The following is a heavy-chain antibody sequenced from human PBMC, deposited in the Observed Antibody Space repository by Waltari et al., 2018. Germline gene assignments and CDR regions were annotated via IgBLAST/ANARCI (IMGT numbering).Heavy chain of an antibody. D-gene: IGHD2-21*01. CDR1: GFTFDDYA. Sequence: EVQLVESGGGLVQPGRSLRLSCAASGFTFDDYAMHWVRQATGKGLEWVSGISWNSGSIGYADSVKGRFTISRDNAKNSLYLQMNSLRAEDTALYYCAKRDYSGYYFDYWGQGTLVTVSS. CDR2: ISWNSGSI. CDR3: AKRDYSGYYFDY. V-gene: IGHV3-9*01. J-gene: IGHJ4*02.